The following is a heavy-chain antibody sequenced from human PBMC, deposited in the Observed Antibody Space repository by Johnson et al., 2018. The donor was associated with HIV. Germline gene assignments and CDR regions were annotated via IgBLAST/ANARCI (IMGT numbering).Heavy chain of an antibody. V-gene: IGHV3-30*04. CDR1: GFTFSSYA. D-gene: IGHD6-6*01. CDR2: ISYDGSNK. Sequence: QVQLVESGGGLVQPGGSLRLSCAASGFTFSSYAMHWVRQAPGKGLEWVAVISYDGSNKYYADSVKGRFTISRDNSKNTLYLQMNSLRAEDTAVYYCARSSGARWAFDIWGQGTMVTVSS. CDR3: ARSSGARWAFDI. J-gene: IGHJ3*02.